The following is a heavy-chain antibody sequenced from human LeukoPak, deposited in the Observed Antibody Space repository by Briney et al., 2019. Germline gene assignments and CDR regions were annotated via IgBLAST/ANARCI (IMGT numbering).Heavy chain of an antibody. CDR3: AREYSRYSGTYYGY. CDR1: GYTFTGHF. D-gene: IGHD1-26*01. J-gene: IGHJ4*02. CDR2: SNPNSGGT. V-gene: IGHV1-2*02. Sequence: ASVKVSCKASGYTFTGHFIHWVRQAPGQGLEWMGWSNPNSGGTNYAQKFQGRVTMTRDTSISTAYMELSRVRSDDTAVYYCAREYSRYSGTYYGYWGQGTLVTVSP.